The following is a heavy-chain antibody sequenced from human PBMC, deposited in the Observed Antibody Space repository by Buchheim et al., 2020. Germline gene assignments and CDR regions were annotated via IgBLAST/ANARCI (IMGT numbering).Heavy chain of an antibody. V-gene: IGHV3-30*04. Sequence: QVQLVESGGGVVQPGRSLRLSCAASGFTFSSYAMHWVRQAPGKGLEWVAVISYDGSNKYYADSVKGRFTISRDNSKNTLYLQMNSLRAEDTAEYYCARADGYNPDYWGQGTL. D-gene: IGHD5-24*01. CDR3: ARADGYNPDY. CDR1: GFTFSSYA. J-gene: IGHJ4*02. CDR2: ISYDGSNK.